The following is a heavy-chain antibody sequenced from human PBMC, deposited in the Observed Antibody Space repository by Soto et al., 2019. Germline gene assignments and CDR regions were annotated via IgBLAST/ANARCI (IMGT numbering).Heavy chain of an antibody. CDR3: ARDQCFGGGRSFYYFDF. J-gene: IGHJ4*02. CDR1: GFTFTTYA. V-gene: IGHV3-30*04. Sequence: QVQLVESGGGVVQPGRSLRLSCAASGFTFTTYAIHWVRQAPGKGLEWVAVISNDGRGKYYADSVKGRFTISRDNSKNTLYLHMNSLRSDDTAVYYCARDQCFGGGRSFYYFDFWGQGTLVTVSS. CDR2: ISNDGRGK. D-gene: IGHD2-15*01.